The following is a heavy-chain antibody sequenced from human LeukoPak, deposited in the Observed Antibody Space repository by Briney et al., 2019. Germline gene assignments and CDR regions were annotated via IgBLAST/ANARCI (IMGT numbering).Heavy chain of an antibody. CDR2: INPDSGGA. V-gene: IGHV1-2*02. Sequence: ASVKVSCKASGYTFSGYYLNWVRQAPGQGLEWMGWINPDSGGAIYAQKFQGRVTMTRDTSTNTAYMELRSLRSDDTAVYYCAREADPYHFSYMDVWGKGTTVTVSS. CDR1: GYTFSGYY. J-gene: IGHJ6*03. CDR3: AREADPYHFSYMDV. D-gene: IGHD2-15*01.